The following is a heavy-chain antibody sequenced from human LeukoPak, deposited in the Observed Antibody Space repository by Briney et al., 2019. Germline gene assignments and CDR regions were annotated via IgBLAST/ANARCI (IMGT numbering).Heavy chain of an antibody. D-gene: IGHD2-15*01. CDR3: TTDIYCSGGSCLNRFDY. CDR1: GFTFSNAW. CDR2: IKSKTDGGTT. V-gene: IGHV3-15*01. J-gene: IGHJ4*02. Sequence: GGSLRLSCAASGFTFSNAWMSWVRQAPGKGLEWVGRIKSKTDGGTTDYAAPVKGRFTISRDDSKNTLYLQMNSLKTEDTAVCYCTTDIYCSGGSCLNRFDYWGQGTLVTVSS.